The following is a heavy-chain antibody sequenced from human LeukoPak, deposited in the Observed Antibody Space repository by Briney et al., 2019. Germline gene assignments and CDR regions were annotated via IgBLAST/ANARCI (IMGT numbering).Heavy chain of an antibody. CDR1: GYTFTSYG. Sequence: ASVTVSCKASGYTFTSYGISGVRQAPGQGLEWMGWISAYNGDTNYAQKLQGRVTMTTDTSTSTAYMELRSLRSDDTAVYYCARGGPAPHRITLIVVASSTDAFDIWGQGTMVTVSS. CDR2: ISAYNGDT. J-gene: IGHJ3*02. V-gene: IGHV1-18*01. D-gene: IGHD3-22*01. CDR3: ARGGPAPHRITLIVVASSTDAFDI.